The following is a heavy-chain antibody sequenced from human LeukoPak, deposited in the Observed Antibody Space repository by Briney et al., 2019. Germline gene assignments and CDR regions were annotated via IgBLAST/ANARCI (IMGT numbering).Heavy chain of an antibody. Sequence: ASVKVSCKASGYTFTSYYIHWVRQAPGQGLEWMGIINPSGGTTNYAQKLQGRVTMTTDTSTSTAYMELSRLRSDDTAVYYCARDLDFWSGYSPVDYWGQGTLVTVSS. CDR1: GYTFTSYY. V-gene: IGHV1-46*01. CDR3: ARDLDFWSGYSPVDY. CDR2: INPSGGTT. D-gene: IGHD3-3*01. J-gene: IGHJ4*02.